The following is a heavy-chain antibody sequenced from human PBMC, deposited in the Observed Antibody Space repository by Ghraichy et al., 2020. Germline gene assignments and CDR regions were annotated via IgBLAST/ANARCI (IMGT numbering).Heavy chain of an antibody. CDR3: ARRGYSYGRGYYYYYMDV. V-gene: IGHV5-51*01. CDR2: IYPGDSDT. J-gene: IGHJ6*03. D-gene: IGHD5-18*01. Sequence: GESLNISCKGSGYSFTSYWIGWVRQMPGKGLEWMGIIYPGDSDTRYSPSFQGQVTISADKSISTAYLQWSSLKASDTAMYYCARRGYSYGRGYYYYYMDVWGKGTTVTVSS. CDR1: GYSFTSYW.